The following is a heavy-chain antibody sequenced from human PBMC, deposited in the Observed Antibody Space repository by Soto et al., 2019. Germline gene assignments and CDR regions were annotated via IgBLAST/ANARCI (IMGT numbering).Heavy chain of an antibody. CDR2: IYYSGST. V-gene: IGHV4-59*01. CDR1: GDSISDYY. Sequence: QVQLQESGPGLVKPSETLSLTCTVSGDSISDYYWSWIRQPPGKGLEWIGYIYYSGSTNYNPSLKSRVTISVATSKNQFSLKLSSVTAADTAVYYCARARWLVGYYYYYALDVWGQGTTVTVSS. D-gene: IGHD6-19*01. CDR3: ARARWLVGYYYYYALDV. J-gene: IGHJ6*02.